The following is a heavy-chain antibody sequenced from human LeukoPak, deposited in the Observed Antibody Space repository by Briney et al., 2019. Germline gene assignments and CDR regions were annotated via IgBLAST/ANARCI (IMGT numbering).Heavy chain of an antibody. CDR1: GFTFSSYG. D-gene: IGHD6-13*01. CDR3: AKDDGIAAAGLFDY. V-gene: IGHV3-30*18. Sequence: GGSLRLSCAASGFTFSSYGMHWVRQAPGKGLEWVAVISYDGSNKYYADSVKGRFTISRGNSKNTLYLQMNSLRAEDTAVYYCAKDDGIAAAGLFDYWGQGTLVTVSS. J-gene: IGHJ4*02. CDR2: ISYDGSNK.